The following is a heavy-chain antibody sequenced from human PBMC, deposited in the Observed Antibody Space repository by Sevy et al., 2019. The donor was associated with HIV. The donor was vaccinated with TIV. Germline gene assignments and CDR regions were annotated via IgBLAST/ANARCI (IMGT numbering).Heavy chain of an antibody. D-gene: IGHD3-16*01. CDR1: GYNLVELS. CDR2: FDAEEGEI. Sequence: ASVKVSCKFSGYNLVELSMHWLRQVPGKGLEWMGGFDAEEGEIVFAQKFQGRVTMTDDTSTDTTHMELGNLRPDDTAVYYCATELGGDGTRGFFDHWGQGTLVTVSS. CDR3: ATELGGDGTRGFFDH. J-gene: IGHJ4*02. V-gene: IGHV1-24*01.